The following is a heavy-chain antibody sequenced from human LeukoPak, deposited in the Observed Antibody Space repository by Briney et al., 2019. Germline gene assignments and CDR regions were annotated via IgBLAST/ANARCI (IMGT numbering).Heavy chain of an antibody. CDR1: GFAFDDYA. V-gene: IGHV3-43*02. D-gene: IGHD6-19*01. Sequence: GGSLRLSYAASGFAFDDYAMHWVRQAPGKGLEWVCVVSGDATSTYYADSVKGQFTISRDNGKSSLYLQMDSLRPEDTALYYCAKGEIALAGNYFQYWGQGSLVTVSS. J-gene: IGHJ1*01. CDR3: AKGEIALAGNYFQY. CDR2: VSGDATST.